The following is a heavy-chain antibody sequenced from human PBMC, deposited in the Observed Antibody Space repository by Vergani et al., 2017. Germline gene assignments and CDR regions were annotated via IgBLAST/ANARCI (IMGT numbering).Heavy chain of an antibody. CDR2: IRPYTGHT. Sequence: QVQLVQSGAEVKKPGASVSVSCKGSSHTFQTYGISWVRQAPGKGLEWMAWIRPYTGHTIYAQKFQDRVTMTADTSTNTAYMELRSLRSDDTAVYFCARVAPSSSGVTPTAFDVWGRGTMVTVSS. CDR1: SHTFQTYG. J-gene: IGHJ3*01. D-gene: IGHD3-10*01. V-gene: IGHV1-18*01. CDR3: ARVAPSSSGVTPTAFDV.